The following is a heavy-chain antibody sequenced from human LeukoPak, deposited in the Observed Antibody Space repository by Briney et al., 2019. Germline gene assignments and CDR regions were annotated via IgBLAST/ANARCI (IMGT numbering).Heavy chain of an antibody. D-gene: IGHD1-14*01. CDR3: ARDDLQGITDAFDI. V-gene: IGHV4-39*02. Sequence: SETLSLTCTVSGGSISSSSYYWGWLRQPPGKGLEWIGSIYYSGSTYYNPSLKSRVTISVDTSKNQFSLKLSSVTAADTAVYYCARDDLQGITDAFDIWGQGTMVTVSS. J-gene: IGHJ3*02. CDR1: GGSISSSSYY. CDR2: IYYSGST.